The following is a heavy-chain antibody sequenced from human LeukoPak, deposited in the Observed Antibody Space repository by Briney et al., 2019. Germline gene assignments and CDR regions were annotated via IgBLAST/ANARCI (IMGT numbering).Heavy chain of an antibody. CDR1: GFTFSDFG. D-gene: IGHD3-22*01. CDR2: IKSITDGGTT. Sequence: PGGSLRLSCAASGFTFSDFGMAWVRQAPGKGLEWVGRIKSITDGGTTDYAAPVKGRFTISRDDSKNTLYLQMNSLKTEDTAVYYCTTAITMIDGMGYYYMDVWGKGTTVTISS. J-gene: IGHJ6*03. V-gene: IGHV3-15*01. CDR3: TTAITMIDGMGYYYMDV.